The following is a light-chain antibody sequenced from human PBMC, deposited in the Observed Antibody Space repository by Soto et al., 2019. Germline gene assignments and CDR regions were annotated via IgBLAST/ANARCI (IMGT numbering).Light chain of an antibody. J-gene: IGLJ1*01. CDR1: SSDVGSYNR. Sequence: QSVLTQPPSVSGSPGQSVAISCTGTSSDVGSYNRVSWYQQPPGTAPKLVIYDVTNRPSGVPDRFSGSKSGNTASLTISGLQAEDEADYYCSSFTTSSTYVFGTGTKLTV. CDR2: DVT. CDR3: SSFTTSSTYV. V-gene: IGLV2-18*02.